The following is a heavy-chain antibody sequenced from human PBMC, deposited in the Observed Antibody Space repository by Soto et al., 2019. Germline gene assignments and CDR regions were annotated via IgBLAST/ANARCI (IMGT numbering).Heavy chain of an antibody. V-gene: IGHV4-39*01. CDR3: ARHPPARYYYGSWSFDY. J-gene: IGHJ4*02. CDR1: GGSISSSSYY. CDR2: IYDSGST. D-gene: IGHD3-10*01. Sequence: QLQLQESGPGLVKPSETLSLTCTVSGGSISSSSYYWGWVRQPPGKGLEWIGSIYDSGSTYYNPALKSRVTISVDTSKNQFSLKLISVTAADTAVYYCARHPPARYYYGSWSFDYWGQGTLVTVSS.